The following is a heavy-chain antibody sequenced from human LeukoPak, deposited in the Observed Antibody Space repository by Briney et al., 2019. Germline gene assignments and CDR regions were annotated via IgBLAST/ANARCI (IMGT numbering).Heavy chain of an antibody. D-gene: IGHD3-9*01. V-gene: IGHV4-61*01. CDR3: ARGNDVLTS. J-gene: IGHJ5*02. CDR2: IYYSGST. CDR1: RGSVSSGSYY. Sequence: SETLSLTCTVSRGSVSSGSYYWSWIRQPPGKELEWIGYIYYSGSTNYNPSLKSRVTISVDTSKNQFSLKLSSVTAADTAVYYCARGNDVLTSWGQGTLVTVSS.